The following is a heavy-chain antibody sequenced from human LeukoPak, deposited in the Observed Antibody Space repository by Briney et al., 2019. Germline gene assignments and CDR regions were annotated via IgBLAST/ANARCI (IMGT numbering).Heavy chain of an antibody. J-gene: IGHJ4*02. V-gene: IGHV3-53*01. CDR2: IYSGGST. CDR1: GFTAISNY. D-gene: IGHD1-1*01. Sequence: GGSLRLCCAASGFTAISNYMSWVRQAPGKGLEWVSVIYSGGSTYYADSVKGRFTISRDNSKNTLYLQMNSLRAEDTAVYYCARVSRTTELDYWGQGTLVTVSS. CDR3: ARVSRTTELDY.